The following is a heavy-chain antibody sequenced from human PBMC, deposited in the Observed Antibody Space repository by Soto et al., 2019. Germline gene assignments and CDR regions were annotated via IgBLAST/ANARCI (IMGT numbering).Heavy chain of an antibody. J-gene: IGHJ4*02. Sequence: QVQLVESGGGVVQPGRSLRLSCAASGFTFSSYSMHWVRQAPGTGLEWLAVISYDGNNKYYADSVRGRLSISRDNSKNTLYLQMNSLRGDVTAVYYCVKDAARGCHVSYFENCGQGTLVTVSS. CDR2: ISYDGNNK. CDR3: VKDAARGCHVSYFEN. CDR1: GFTFSSYS. V-gene: IGHV3-30*18. D-gene: IGHD6-19*01.